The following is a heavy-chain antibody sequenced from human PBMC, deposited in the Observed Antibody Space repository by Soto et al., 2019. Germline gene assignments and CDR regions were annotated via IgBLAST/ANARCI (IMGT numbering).Heavy chain of an antibody. CDR3: ARGRYGDY. V-gene: IGHV1-18*01. D-gene: IGHD1-1*01. Sequence: QVHLVQSGAEVKKPGASVKVSCKGSGYIFTTYGITWVRQDPGQGLEWMGWISAHNGNTNYAQKLQGRVTVTRDTSTSTAYMERRNLRSDDTAVYYCARGRYGDYWGQGALVTVSS. J-gene: IGHJ4*02. CDR2: ISAHNGNT. CDR1: GYIFTTYG.